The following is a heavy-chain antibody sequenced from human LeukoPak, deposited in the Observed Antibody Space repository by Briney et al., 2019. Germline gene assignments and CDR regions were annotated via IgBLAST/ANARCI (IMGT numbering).Heavy chain of an antibody. J-gene: IGHJ5*02. D-gene: IGHD4-11*01. Sequence: PGGSLRLSCVASGLTFSPYWMSWVRQAPGKGLEWVANIKPDGSEKHYVDSVKGRFTISRDNAKNSVYLQMNSLRAEDTAVYYCAKSSNPSPWGQGTLVTVSS. CDR2: IKPDGSEK. CDR3: AKSSNPSP. CDR1: GLTFSPYW. V-gene: IGHV3-7*05.